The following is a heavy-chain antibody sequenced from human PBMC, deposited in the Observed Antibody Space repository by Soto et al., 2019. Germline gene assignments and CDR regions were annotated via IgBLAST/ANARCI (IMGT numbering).Heavy chain of an antibody. CDR1: GFTFSSYG. CDR2: ISYDGSNK. Sequence: PGGSLRLSCAASGFTFSSYGMHWVRQAPGKGLEWVAVISYDGSNKYYADSVKGRFTISRDNSKNTLYLQMNSLRAEDTAVYYCAKGRYLEWIPLWFYYYGMDVWGQGTTVTVSS. V-gene: IGHV3-30*18. D-gene: IGHD5-18*01. J-gene: IGHJ6*02. CDR3: AKGRYLEWIPLWFYYYGMDV.